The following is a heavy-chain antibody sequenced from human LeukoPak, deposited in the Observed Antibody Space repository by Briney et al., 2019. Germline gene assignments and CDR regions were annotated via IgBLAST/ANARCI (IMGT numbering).Heavy chain of an antibody. Sequence: SETLSLTCAVYGGSFSGYYWSWIRQPPGKGLEWIGEINHSGSTNYNPSLKSRVTISVDTSKNQFSLKLSSMTAADTAVYYCAREPPPINCSGGSCYRGLFDYWGQGTLVTVSS. CDR3: AREPPPINCSGGSCYRGLFDY. V-gene: IGHV4-34*01. CDR1: GGSFSGYY. CDR2: INHSGST. D-gene: IGHD2-15*01. J-gene: IGHJ4*02.